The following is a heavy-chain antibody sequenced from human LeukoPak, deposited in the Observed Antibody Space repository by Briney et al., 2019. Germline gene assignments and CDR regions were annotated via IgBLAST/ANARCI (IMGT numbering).Heavy chain of an antibody. Sequence: PGGSLRLSCAASGFTFGSYAMSWVRQAPGKGLEWASGISAPGDNTYYADSVKGRLTISRDNSKNTLYLQMNSLRAEDTALYYCAKLERRHYGGNRFDFWGQGTLLTVSS. CDR3: AKLERRHYGGNRFDF. D-gene: IGHD1-1*01. J-gene: IGHJ4*02. CDR1: GFTFGSYA. V-gene: IGHV3-23*01. CDR2: ISAPGDNT.